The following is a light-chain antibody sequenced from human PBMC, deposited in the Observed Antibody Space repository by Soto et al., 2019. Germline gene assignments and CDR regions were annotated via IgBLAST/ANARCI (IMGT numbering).Light chain of an antibody. J-gene: IGLJ2*01. CDR1: SSNIGNNF. CDR2: RNV. CDR3: SSYTSDNTLV. V-gene: IGLV1-47*01. Sequence: QLVLTQPPSASGTPGQRVTISCSGSSSNIGNNFAYWYQQLPGTAPKLLIYRNVQRPSGVPDRFSGSKSGSSASLAISGLRSEDEADYYCSSYTSDNTLVFGGGTKLTVL.